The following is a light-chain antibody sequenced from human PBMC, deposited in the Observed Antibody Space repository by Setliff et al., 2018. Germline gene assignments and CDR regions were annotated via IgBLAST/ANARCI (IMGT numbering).Light chain of an antibody. CDR2: DVS. CDR3: TSYTTYTTLV. CDR1: SSDVGGYNS. Sequence: QPALTQPASVSASPGQSITISCTGTSSDVGGYNSVSWYQQHPGKGPRLMIYDVSKRPSGVSDRFSGSKSGNTASLTISGLQAEDEADYYCTSYTTYTTLVFGGGTKVTVL. V-gene: IGLV2-14*03. J-gene: IGLJ2*01.